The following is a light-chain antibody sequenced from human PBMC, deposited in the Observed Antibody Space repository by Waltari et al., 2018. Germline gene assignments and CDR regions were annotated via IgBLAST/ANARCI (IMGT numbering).Light chain of an antibody. J-gene: IGLJ3*02. V-gene: IGLV1-44*01. CDR3: ATWDDSLSGRV. CDR2: DNY. Sequence: QSVLTQPPSTSGTPGQRVTISCSGSTSNIGTNTVTWYQLLPGTAPKTVIFDNYPRPSGVPDRFSASKSGTSASLVISGLQSEDEADYFCATWDDSLSGRVFGGGTKVTVL. CDR1: TSNIGTNT.